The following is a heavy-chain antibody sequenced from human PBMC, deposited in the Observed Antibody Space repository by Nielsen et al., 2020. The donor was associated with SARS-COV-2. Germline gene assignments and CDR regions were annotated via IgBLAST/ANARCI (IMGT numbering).Heavy chain of an antibody. D-gene: IGHD2-2*01. Sequence: VRQAPGKGLEWIGEIYHSGSTNYNPSLKSRVTISVDKSKNQFSLKLSSVTAADTAVYYCATQRDIVVVPAAREYGMDVSGQGTTVTVSS. CDR3: ATQRDIVVVPAAREYGMDV. J-gene: IGHJ6*02. V-gene: IGHV4-4*02. CDR2: IYHSGST.